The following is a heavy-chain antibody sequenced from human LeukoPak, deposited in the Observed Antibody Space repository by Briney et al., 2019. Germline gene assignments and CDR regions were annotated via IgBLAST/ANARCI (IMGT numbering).Heavy chain of an antibody. CDR1: GGSISTSNYY. CDR2: IFYSGST. J-gene: IGHJ4*02. V-gene: IGHV4-39*07. Sequence: SSETLSLTCTVSGGSISTSNYYWGWIRQPPGKGLEWIGNIFYSGSTYYSPSLKSRVTISLDTSRNQFSLKLNSVTAADTAVYYCARSKARIDYWGQGTLVTVSS. CDR3: ARSKARIDY.